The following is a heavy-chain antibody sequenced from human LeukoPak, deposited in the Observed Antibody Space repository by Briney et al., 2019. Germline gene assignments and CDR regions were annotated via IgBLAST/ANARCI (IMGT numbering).Heavy chain of an antibody. J-gene: IGHJ4*02. CDR3: ARADFDWLSYFYY. V-gene: IGHV3-74*01. CDR2: INRDGSST. Sequence: GGSLRLSCAASGFTFNNYWMHWVRHAPGKGLVWVSRINRDGSSTTYADSVKGRFTISRDNAKNTLYLQMNSLRVEDTAVYYCARADFDWLSYFYYWGQGTLVTVSS. CDR1: GFTFNNYW. D-gene: IGHD3-9*01.